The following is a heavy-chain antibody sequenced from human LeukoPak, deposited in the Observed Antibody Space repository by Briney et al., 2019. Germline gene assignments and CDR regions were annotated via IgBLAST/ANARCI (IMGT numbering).Heavy chain of an antibody. V-gene: IGHV3-33*01. Sequence: GRSLRLSCAASGFTFSSFGMHWVRQAPGKGLEWVAVIWYDGSDKYYVDSVKGRFTISRDNSKITLYLQMNSLRVDDTAVYYCAREQGDGFDIWGQGTMVTVSS. J-gene: IGHJ3*02. CDR2: IWYDGSDK. CDR3: AREQGDGFDI. CDR1: GFTFSSFG.